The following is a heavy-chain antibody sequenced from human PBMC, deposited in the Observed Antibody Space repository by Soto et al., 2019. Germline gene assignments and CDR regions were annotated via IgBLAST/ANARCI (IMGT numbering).Heavy chain of an antibody. CDR3: AREGLLAAGTREFDS. CDR2: IGANGNI. Sequence: EASVKVSCKASGYTFTKYGISWVRQAPGQGLEWMGWIGANGNINYAQKFQGRVTMTTDTSTSTAYMELRSLRSDDTAVYYCAREGLLAAGTREFDSWGQGTLVTVSS. V-gene: IGHV1-18*01. J-gene: IGHJ4*02. CDR1: GYTFTKYG. D-gene: IGHD6-13*01.